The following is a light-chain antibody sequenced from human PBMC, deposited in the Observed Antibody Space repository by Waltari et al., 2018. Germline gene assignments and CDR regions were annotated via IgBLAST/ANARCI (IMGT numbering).Light chain of an antibody. Sequence: DIVLTQSPDSLAVSLGERATINCKSSQSVLSSSNNKNYLGWDQQKPGQPPKLLITWASTREYGLPARFSGSGSGTDCTRTISSLQAEYVAVYFCQQCYTFPYTFGQGPKLEI. CDR3: QQCYTFPYT. J-gene: IGKJ2*01. V-gene: IGKV4-1*01. CDR2: WAS. CDR1: QSVLSSSNNKNY.